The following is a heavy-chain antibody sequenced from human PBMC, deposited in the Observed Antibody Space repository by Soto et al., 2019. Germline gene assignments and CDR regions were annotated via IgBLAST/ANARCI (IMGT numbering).Heavy chain of an antibody. CDR1: VGSIRTGVFY. CDR2: TYYSGLT. Sequence: KPSETLSLTGSVSVGSIRTGVFYWGWILQPPGKGLEWIGSTYYSGLTFYTPSLKSRVTISVDTSKNQFSLNLDSVTAADTAVYCCARLPAEATVAAGGMDVWGQGTTVTVSS. J-gene: IGHJ6*02. CDR3: ARLPAEATVAAGGMDV. D-gene: IGHD6-13*01. V-gene: IGHV4-39*01.